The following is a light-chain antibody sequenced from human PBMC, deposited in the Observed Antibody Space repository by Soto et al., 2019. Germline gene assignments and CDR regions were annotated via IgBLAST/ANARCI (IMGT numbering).Light chain of an antibody. CDR1: SSNVGNNI. CDR3: ATWDTSLSAVV. CDR2: AND. Sequence: QYVLTQPPSVSAAPGQKVNISCSGSSSNVGNNIVSWYQQLPGAVPKLLIYANDKRPSGIPDRFSGSKSGTSATLGITGLQTGDEADYYCATWDTSLSAVVFGGGTKLTVL. V-gene: IGLV1-51*01. J-gene: IGLJ3*02.